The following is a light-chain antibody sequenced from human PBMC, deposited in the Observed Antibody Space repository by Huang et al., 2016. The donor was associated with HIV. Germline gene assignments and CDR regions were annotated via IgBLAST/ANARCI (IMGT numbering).Light chain of an antibody. V-gene: IGKV1-5*03. CDR3: QQFDSYPLT. J-gene: IGKJ4*01. Sequence: DIQMTQSPSTLSAPVGDKVTITCRASQSVSTWLAWYQQKPGKAPKLLIYRASNLLGGVPSRFSGSGSGTDFTLTISGLQPDDSATYYCQQFDSYPLTFGGGTKLEI. CDR2: RAS. CDR1: QSVSTW.